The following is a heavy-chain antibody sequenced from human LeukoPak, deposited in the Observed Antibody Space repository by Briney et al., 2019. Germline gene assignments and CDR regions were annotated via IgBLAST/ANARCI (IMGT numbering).Heavy chain of an antibody. Sequence: SETLSLTCSVSGYSISSDYYWGWIRQPPGKGLEWIAVIDHSGSSHYNPSLKSRVAMSVDTSKNQFSLRLNSVTAADTAVYYCASVAWIYKDGFVHPSSIDDWGQGTLVTVSS. V-gene: IGHV4-38-2*01. CDR3: ASVAWIYKDGFVHPSSIDD. J-gene: IGHJ4*02. CDR1: GYSISSDYY. D-gene: IGHD3-10*01. CDR2: IDHSGSS.